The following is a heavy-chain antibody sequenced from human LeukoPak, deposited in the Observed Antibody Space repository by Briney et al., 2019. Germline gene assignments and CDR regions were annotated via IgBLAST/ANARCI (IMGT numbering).Heavy chain of an antibody. Sequence: GGSLRLSCAASGFTFSSYWMSWVRQAPGKGLEWVANIKQDGSEKYYVDSVKGRFTIFRDNAKNSLYLQMNSLRAEDTAVYYCARGSLVRPFDYWGQGTLVTVSS. CDR2: IKQDGSEK. CDR1: GFTFSSYW. CDR3: ARGSLVRPFDY. J-gene: IGHJ4*02. V-gene: IGHV3-7*01. D-gene: IGHD6-13*01.